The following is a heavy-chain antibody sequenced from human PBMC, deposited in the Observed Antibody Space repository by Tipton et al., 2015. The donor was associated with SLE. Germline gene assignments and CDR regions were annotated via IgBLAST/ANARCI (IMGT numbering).Heavy chain of an antibody. Sequence: SLRLSCAASGFTFSSYAMNWVRQAPGKGLEWVSAISGSGGSTYYADSVKGRFTISRDNSKNTLYLQMNSLRAEDTAVYYCAKTLYSGSYYERYYFDYWGQGTLVTVSS. CDR3: AKTLYSGSYYERYYFDY. D-gene: IGHD1-26*01. J-gene: IGHJ4*02. V-gene: IGHV3-23*01. CDR2: ISGSGGST. CDR1: GFTFSSYA.